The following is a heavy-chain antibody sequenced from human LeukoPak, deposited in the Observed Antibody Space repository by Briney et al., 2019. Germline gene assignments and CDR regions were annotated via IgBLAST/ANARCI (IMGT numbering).Heavy chain of an antibody. CDR1: GFTFSNYS. CDR3: ARVTWELRGAYYYYYYYMDV. J-gene: IGHJ6*03. D-gene: IGHD1-26*01. CDR2: ISSSTTYI. V-gene: IGHV3-21*01. Sequence: GGSLRLSCAASGFTFSNYSMNWVRQAPGKGLEWVSSISSSTTYIYYAGSVKGRFTISRDNAKNSLYLQMNSLRAEDTAVYYCARVTWELRGAYYYYYYYMDVWGKGTTVTVSS.